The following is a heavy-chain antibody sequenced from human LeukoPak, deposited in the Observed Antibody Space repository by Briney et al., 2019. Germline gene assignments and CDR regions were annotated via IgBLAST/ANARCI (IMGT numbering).Heavy chain of an antibody. CDR2: INPSGGST. CDR3: ARGSAVGVSSPGDYFDY. CDR1: GYTFTSYY. D-gene: IGHD3-3*01. J-gene: IGHJ4*02. V-gene: IGHV1-46*01. Sequence: ASVKVSCEASGYTFTSYYMHWVRQAPGQGLEWMGIINPSGGSTSYAQKFQGRVTMTRDTSTSTVYMELSSLRSEDTAVYYCARGSAVGVSSPGDYFDYWGQGTLVTVSS.